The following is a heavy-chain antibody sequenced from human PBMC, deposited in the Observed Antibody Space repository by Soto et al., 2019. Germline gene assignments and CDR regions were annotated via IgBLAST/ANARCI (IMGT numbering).Heavy chain of an antibody. CDR3: TSRRDWTAVDPLDY. Sequence: EVQLVESGGGLVQPGGSLKLSCAASGFAFSDSAMHWVRQASGKGLEWIGRVRGKRGNDGTAYAASVKGRFTISRDDSKTTTYMQMNSLKIEDTAVYYCTSRRDWTAVDPLDYWGQGTLVTVSS. CDR1: GFAFSDSA. V-gene: IGHV3-73*02. J-gene: IGHJ4*02. CDR2: VRGKRGNDGT. D-gene: IGHD5-18*01.